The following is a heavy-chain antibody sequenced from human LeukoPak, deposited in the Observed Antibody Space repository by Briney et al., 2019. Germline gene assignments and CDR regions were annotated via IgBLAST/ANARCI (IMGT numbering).Heavy chain of an antibody. J-gene: IGHJ4*02. CDR2: IIPIFGTA. D-gene: IGHD5-12*01. CDR3: AREVRGYDSGTFDY. V-gene: IGHV1-69*06. CDR1: GYTFTGYY. Sequence: GASVKVSCKASGYTFTGYYMHWVRQAPGQGLEWMGGIIPIFGTANYAQKFQGRVTITADKSTSTAYMELSSLRSEDTAVYYCAREVRGYDSGTFDYWGQGTLVTVSS.